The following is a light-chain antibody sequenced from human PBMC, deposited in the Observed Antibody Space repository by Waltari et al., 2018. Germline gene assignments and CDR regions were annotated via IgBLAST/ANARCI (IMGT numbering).Light chain of an antibody. CDR3: QQYYDYQRS. Sequence: AIRMTKSPSSLSAPTGDRVTITFRASPSVRTYLAWYQQKPGKAPKLLFYAASTLQRGVPLRFSGSGSGTDFTLSISCLQSEDFATYYCQQYYDYQRSFGQGTKVEIK. CDR2: AAS. J-gene: IGKJ1*01. V-gene: IGKV1-8*01. CDR1: PSVRTY.